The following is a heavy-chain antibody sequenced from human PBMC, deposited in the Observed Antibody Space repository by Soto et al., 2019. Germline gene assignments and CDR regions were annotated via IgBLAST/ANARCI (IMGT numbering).Heavy chain of an antibody. CDR3: ARVPFYGMDV. CDR2: ISSSGSTI. J-gene: IGHJ6*02. V-gene: IGHV3-48*03. Sequence: EVQLVESGGGLVQPGGSLRLSCAASGFTFSSYEMNWVRQAPGKGLEWVSYISSSGSTIYYAESVKGRCTISRDNAKNSLYLQMNSLRAEDTSVYYGARVPFYGMDVWGQGTTVTVSS. CDR1: GFTFSSYE.